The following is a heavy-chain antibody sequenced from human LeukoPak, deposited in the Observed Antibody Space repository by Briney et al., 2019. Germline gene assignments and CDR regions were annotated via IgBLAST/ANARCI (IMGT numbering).Heavy chain of an antibody. CDR2: IIPIFGTA. D-gene: IGHD6-6*01. CDR1: GGTFSSYA. J-gene: IGHJ6*03. V-gene: IGHV1-69*06. Sequence: GASVKVSCKASGGTFSSYAISWVRQAPGQGLEWMGGIIPIFGTANYAQKFQGRVTITADKSTSTAYMELSSLRSEDTAVYYCARGEVGQLAPEAYYYYYMDVWGKGTMVTVSS. CDR3: ARGEVGQLAPEAYYYYYMDV.